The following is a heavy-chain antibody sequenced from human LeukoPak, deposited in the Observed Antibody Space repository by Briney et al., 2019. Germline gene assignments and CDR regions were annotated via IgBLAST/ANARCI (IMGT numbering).Heavy chain of an antibody. CDR2: ISPNNGNT. CDR1: GYTFTNYG. CDR3: ARGSAAPDY. J-gene: IGHJ4*02. Sequence: GASVKVSCKTSGYTFTNYGLTWVRQAPGQGLEWMGWISPNNGNTNYAQNFQERVTMTTDRSTNTAYMELRSLRSDDTAMYYRARGSAAPDYWGQGTLVSVS. D-gene: IGHD6-13*01. V-gene: IGHV1-18*01.